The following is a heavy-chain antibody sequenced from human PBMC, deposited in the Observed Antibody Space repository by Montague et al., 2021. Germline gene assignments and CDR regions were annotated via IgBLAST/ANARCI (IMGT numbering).Heavy chain of an antibody. Sequence: SETLSLTCTVSGGSISSSTHYWGWIRQTPGKGLDWIGSIFRNGDSFYNPSLKSPVIISVDTSGNQFSLRLTSVTAADTAVYYCARGDSSGWNPLFDNWGQGTLVTVSS. CDR3: ARGDSSGWNPLFDN. D-gene: IGHD6-19*01. J-gene: IGHJ4*02. CDR2: IFRNGDS. V-gene: IGHV4-39*01. CDR1: GGSISSSTHY.